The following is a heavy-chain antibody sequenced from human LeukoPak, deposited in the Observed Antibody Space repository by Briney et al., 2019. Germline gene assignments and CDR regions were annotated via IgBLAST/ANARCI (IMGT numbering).Heavy chain of an antibody. J-gene: IGHJ4*02. CDR2: ISYDGSNK. CDR1: GFTFSSNG. D-gene: IGHD6-19*01. V-gene: IGHV3-30*18. CDR3: AKDSLSYSSGWYNLGYFDY. Sequence: PGGSLRLSCAASGFTFSSNGMHWVRQAPGKGLEWVAFISYDGSNKDYADSVKGRFTISRDNSKNTLYLQMNSLRAEDTAVYYCAKDSLSYSSGWYNLGYFDYWGQGTLVTVSS.